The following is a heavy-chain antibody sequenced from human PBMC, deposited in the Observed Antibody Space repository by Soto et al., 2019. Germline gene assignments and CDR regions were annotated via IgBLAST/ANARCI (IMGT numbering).Heavy chain of an antibody. CDR1: GFSFNTYG. Sequence: QVQLLESGGGVVQPGRSLRLSCVASGFSFNTYGMHWVRQAPGKGLEWVAVIPYNGDKTFYADSVKGRFTISRDNSQSTLYLQMNSLRPEDTAVYYCAKDRIRGTSYFDYWGQGTLVTFSS. CDR3: AKDRIRGTSYFDY. V-gene: IGHV3-30*18. D-gene: IGHD6-6*01. J-gene: IGHJ4*02. CDR2: IPYNGDKT.